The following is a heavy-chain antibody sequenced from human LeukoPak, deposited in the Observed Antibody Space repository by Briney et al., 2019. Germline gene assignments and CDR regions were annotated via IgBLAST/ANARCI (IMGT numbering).Heavy chain of an antibody. J-gene: IGHJ4*02. D-gene: IGHD6-13*01. CDR3: ARERDSSRWYDKPYIDY. Sequence: WVNVSCMASGCTFSSYAISWVRQAPGQGLEWVGRIIPILGIANYAQKLQGRVTITAHKPKSTAYMELSSLRSEDTAVYYCARERDSSRWYDKPYIDYWGQGTLVTVSS. CDR2: IIPILGIA. V-gene: IGHV1-69*04. CDR1: GCTFSSYA.